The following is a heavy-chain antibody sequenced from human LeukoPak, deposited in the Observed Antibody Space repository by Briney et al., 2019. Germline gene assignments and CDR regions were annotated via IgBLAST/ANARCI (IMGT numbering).Heavy chain of an antibody. J-gene: IGHJ4*02. CDR2: IYYSGST. D-gene: IGHD4-23*01. CDR3: ARLRWRYFDY. Sequence: PSETPSLTCPVSGCSISNSYYFLGWIRQPPGKGLEWIGSIYYSGSTYYNPSLKSRVTISVDTSKNQFSLKLSSVTAADTAVYYCARLRWRYFDYWGQGTLVTVSS. CDR1: GCSISNSYYF. V-gene: IGHV4-39*01.